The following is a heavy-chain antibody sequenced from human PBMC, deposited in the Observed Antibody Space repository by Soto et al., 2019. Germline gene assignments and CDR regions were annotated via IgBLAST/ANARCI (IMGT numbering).Heavy chain of an antibody. CDR2: IRSKANSYAT. V-gene: IGHV3-73*01. Sequence: PGGSLRLSCAASGFTFSGSAMHWVRQASGKGLEWVGRIRSKANSYATAYAASVKGRFTISRDDSKNTAYLQMSSLETEDTAVYYCARTGLNYDFWSGCMDVWGQGTTVTVSS. CDR3: ARTGLNYDFWSGCMDV. D-gene: IGHD3-3*01. CDR1: GFTFSGSA. J-gene: IGHJ6*02.